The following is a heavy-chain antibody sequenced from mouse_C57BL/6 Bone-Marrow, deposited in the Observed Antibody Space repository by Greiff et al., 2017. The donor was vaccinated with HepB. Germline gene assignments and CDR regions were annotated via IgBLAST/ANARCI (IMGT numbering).Heavy chain of an antibody. V-gene: IGHV1-7*01. CDR3: AAGGYSPAWFAY. J-gene: IGHJ3*01. D-gene: IGHD2-3*01. CDR2: INPSSGYT. CDR1: GYTFTSYW. Sequence: QVHVKQSGAELAKPGASVKLSCKASGYTFTSYWMHWVKQRPGQGLEWIGYINPSSGYTKYNQKFKDKATLTADKSSSTAYMQLSSLTYEDSAVYYCAAGGYSPAWFAYWGQGTLVTVSA.